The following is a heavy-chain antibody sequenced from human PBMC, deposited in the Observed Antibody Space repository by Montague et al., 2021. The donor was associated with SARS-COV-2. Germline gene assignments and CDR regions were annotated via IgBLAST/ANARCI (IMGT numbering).Heavy chain of an antibody. CDR2: IYYSGST. J-gene: IGHJ6*02. V-gene: IGHV4-39*01. CDR3: ARLVETYYYYYGMDV. CDR1: GGSISSSSYY. D-gene: IGHD4-23*01. Sequence: SETLSLTCTVSGGSISSSSYYWGWIRQPPGKGLEWIGSIYYSGSTYYNPSLKSRVTISVDTSKNQFSLKLSTATAADTAVYYCARLVETYYYYYGMDVWGQGTTVTVSS.